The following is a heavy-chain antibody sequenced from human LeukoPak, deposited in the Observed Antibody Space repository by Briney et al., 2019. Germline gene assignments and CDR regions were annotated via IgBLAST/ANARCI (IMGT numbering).Heavy chain of an antibody. CDR2: INHSGST. J-gene: IGHJ3*02. V-gene: IGHV4-34*01. CDR3: ARRRRIVGATPGAFDI. CDR1: GGSFSGYY. Sequence: SETLSLTCAVYGGSFSGYYWSWIRQPPGKGLEWIGEINHSGSTNYNPSLKSRVTISVDTSKNQFSLKLSSVTAADTAVYYCARRRRIVGATPGAFDIWGQGTMVTVS. D-gene: IGHD1-26*01.